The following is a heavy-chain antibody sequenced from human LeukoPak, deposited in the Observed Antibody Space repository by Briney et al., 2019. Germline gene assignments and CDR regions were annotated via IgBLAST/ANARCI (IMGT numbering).Heavy chain of an antibody. CDR3: ARGLEEPYGSGSYTILDY. CDR2: IYTSGST. J-gene: IGHJ4*02. D-gene: IGHD3-10*01. Sequence: SETLSLTCTVSGGSISSYYWSWIRQPAGKGLEWIGRIYTSGSTNYNPSLKSRVTMSVDASKNQFSLKLSSVTAADTAVYYCARGLEEPYGSGSYTILDYWGQGTLSPSPQ. CDR1: GGSISSYY. V-gene: IGHV4-4*07.